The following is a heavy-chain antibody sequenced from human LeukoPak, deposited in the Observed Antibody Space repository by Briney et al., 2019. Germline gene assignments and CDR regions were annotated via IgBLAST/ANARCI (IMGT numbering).Heavy chain of an antibody. CDR1: GYTFTGYY. Sequence: ASVKVSCKASGYTFTGYYMHWVRQAPGQGLEWMGWINPNSGGTNYAQKFQGRVTMTRDTSISTAYMELSRLRSDDTAVYYCARDRDSSGYYGGFDPWGQGTLVTVSS. V-gene: IGHV1-2*02. J-gene: IGHJ5*02. CDR3: ARDRDSSGYYGGFDP. D-gene: IGHD3-22*01. CDR2: INPNSGGT.